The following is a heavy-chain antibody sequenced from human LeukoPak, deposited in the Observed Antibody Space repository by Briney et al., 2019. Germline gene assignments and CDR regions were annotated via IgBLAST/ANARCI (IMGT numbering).Heavy chain of an antibody. Sequence: PRGSLRLSCAASGFTFGGYWMHWVRQAPGKGLVWVSRINSDASSTSYADSVKGRFTVSRDNAKNTLYLQMNSLRAEDTAVYYCAGGYKSDYWGQGTLVTVSS. V-gene: IGHV3-74*01. J-gene: IGHJ4*02. CDR1: GFTFGGYW. CDR2: INSDASST. CDR3: AGGYKSDY. D-gene: IGHD5-18*01.